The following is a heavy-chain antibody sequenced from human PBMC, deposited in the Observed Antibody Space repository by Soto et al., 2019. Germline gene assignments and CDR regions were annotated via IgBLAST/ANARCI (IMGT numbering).Heavy chain of an antibody. D-gene: IGHD3-9*01. CDR1: GYSFTNYW. V-gene: IGHV5-51*01. Sequence: GESLKISCKGSGYSFTNYWIGWVRQMPGKGLEWMGMIYPDDSDTKYSPSFQGQVTFSADKSINTAYLQWSSLKASDTAIHYCARLRWLSPDAWCDSWGQGTLVPVSS. CDR2: IYPDDSDT. CDR3: ARLRWLSPDAWCDS. J-gene: IGHJ5*01.